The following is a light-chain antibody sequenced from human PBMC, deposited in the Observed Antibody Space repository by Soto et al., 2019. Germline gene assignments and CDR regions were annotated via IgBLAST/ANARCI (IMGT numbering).Light chain of an antibody. J-gene: IGLJ3*02. CDR3: GTWNSALRARV. V-gene: IGLV1-51*01. CDR1: SSNIGSNF. Sequence: QSVLTQPPSVSAAPGQRVTISCSGNSSNIGSNFVSWYKQSPGTAPTLLIYDNNKRPSGIPDRFTGSKSGTSATLGITGLQPGDEAVYYCGTWNSALRARVFGGGTKVTVL. CDR2: DNN.